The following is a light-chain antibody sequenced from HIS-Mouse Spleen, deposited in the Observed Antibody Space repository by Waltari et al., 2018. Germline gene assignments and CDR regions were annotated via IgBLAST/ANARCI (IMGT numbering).Light chain of an antibody. CDR3: YSTDSSGNHRV. Sequence: SYELTQPPSVSVSPGQTARITCSGDALPKKYAYWYQKKSGQAPVLVIDEASKRPSGVPERFSGASSGKMATLTISGAQVEDEADYYCYSTDSSGNHRVFGGGTKLTVL. CDR2: EAS. J-gene: IGLJ2*01. V-gene: IGLV3-10*01. CDR1: ALPKKY.